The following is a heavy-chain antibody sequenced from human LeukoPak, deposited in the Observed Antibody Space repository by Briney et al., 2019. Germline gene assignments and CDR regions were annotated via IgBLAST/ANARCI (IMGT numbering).Heavy chain of an antibody. CDR2: ISSSSTI. V-gene: IGHV3-48*04. J-gene: IGHJ4*02. CDR3: ARGILTGYYTG. CDR1: GFTFSSYS. Sequence: GGSLRLSCAASGFTFSSYSMNWVRQAPGKGLEWVSYISSSSTIYYADSVKGRFTISRDNAKNSLYLQMNSLRAEDTAVYYCARGILTGYYTGWGQGTLVTVSS. D-gene: IGHD3-9*01.